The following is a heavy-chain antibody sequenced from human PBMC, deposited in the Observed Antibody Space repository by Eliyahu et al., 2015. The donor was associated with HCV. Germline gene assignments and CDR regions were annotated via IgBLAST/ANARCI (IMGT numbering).Heavy chain of an antibody. CDR1: GGSVSSGSYY. Sequence: QVQLQESGPGLVKPSETLSLTCTVXGGSVSSGSYYWSWIRQPPGKGLEWIGYIYYSGSTNYNPSLKSRVTISVDTSKNQFSLKLSSVTAADTAVYYCARDLGRGLWFGELGWFDPWGQGTLVTVSS. V-gene: IGHV4-61*01. CDR3: ARDLGRGLWFGELGWFDP. J-gene: IGHJ5*02. CDR2: IYYSGST. D-gene: IGHD3-10*01.